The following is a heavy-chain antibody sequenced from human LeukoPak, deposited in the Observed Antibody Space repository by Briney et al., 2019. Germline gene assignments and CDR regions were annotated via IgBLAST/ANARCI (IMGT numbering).Heavy chain of an antibody. J-gene: IGHJ4*02. CDR2: INHSGST. V-gene: IGHV4-34*01. Sequence: SETLSLTCAVYGGSFSGYYWSWIRQPPGKGLEWIGEINHSGSTNYNPSLKSRVTISVDTSKNQFSLKLSSVTAADTAVYYCARQRRWLQLRFDYWGQGTLVTVSS. CDR1: GGSFSGYY. CDR3: ARQRRWLQLRFDY. D-gene: IGHD5-24*01.